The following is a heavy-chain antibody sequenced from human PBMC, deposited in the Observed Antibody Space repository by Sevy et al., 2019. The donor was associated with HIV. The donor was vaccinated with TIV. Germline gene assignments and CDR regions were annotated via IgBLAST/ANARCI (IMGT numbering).Heavy chain of an antibody. CDR1: GFTVSNNY. D-gene: IGHD1-1*01. V-gene: IGHV3-53*01. Sequence: GGSLRLSCAVSGFTVSNNYITWVCQAPGKGLEWVSAIYAGGNTYYADSVKGRFTISRDNSKNTVYLQMNTLTADDTAVYYCARETEGGYEPWGQGTLVTVSS. J-gene: IGHJ5*02. CDR2: IYAGGNT. CDR3: ARETEGGYEP.